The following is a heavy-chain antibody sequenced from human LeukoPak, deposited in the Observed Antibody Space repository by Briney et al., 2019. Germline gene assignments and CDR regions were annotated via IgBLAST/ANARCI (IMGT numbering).Heavy chain of an antibody. V-gene: IGHV3-49*03. CDR1: GFTFGDYA. Sequence: GGSLRLSCTASGFTFGDYAMSWFRQAPGKVLEWVGFIRSKAYGGTTEYAASVKGRFTISRDDSKSIAYLQMNSLKTEDTAVYYCTRDGDPLLSVFVGYWGQGTLVTVSS. CDR3: TRDGDPLLSVFVGY. J-gene: IGHJ4*02. CDR2: IRSKAYGGTT. D-gene: IGHD2-21*02.